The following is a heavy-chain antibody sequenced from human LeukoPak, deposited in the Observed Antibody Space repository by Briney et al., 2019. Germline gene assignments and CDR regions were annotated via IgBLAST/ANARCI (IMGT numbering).Heavy chain of an antibody. CDR3: ARVHPSRLAFDI. J-gene: IGHJ3*02. CDR2: ISSNGGST. CDR1: GFTFSSYA. V-gene: IGHV3-64*01. Sequence: GGSLRLSCAASGFTFSSYAMHWVRQAPGKGLEYVSAISSNGGSTYYANSVKGRFTISRDNSKNTLYLQMGSLRAEDMAVYYCARVHPSRLAFDIWGQGTMVTVSS. D-gene: IGHD2-2*01.